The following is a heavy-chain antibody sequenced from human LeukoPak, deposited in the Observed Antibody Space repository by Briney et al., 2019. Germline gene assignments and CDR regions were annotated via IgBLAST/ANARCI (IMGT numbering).Heavy chain of an antibody. D-gene: IGHD3-10*01. CDR3: ERVSLMVRGVTWFDP. CDR2: IIPIFGTA. Sequence: SVKVSCKASGGTFSSYAISWVRQAPGQGLEWMGGIIPIFGTANYAQKFQGRVTITADKSTSTAYMELSSLRSEDTAVYYCERVSLMVRGVTWFDPWGQGTLVTVSS. V-gene: IGHV1-69*06. J-gene: IGHJ5*02. CDR1: GGTFSSYA.